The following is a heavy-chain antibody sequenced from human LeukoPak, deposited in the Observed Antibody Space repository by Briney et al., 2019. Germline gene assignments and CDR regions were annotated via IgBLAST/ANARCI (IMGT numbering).Heavy chain of an antibody. CDR1: GFTFSSYA. CDR3: AKSVASDAY. V-gene: IGHV3-30-3*02. J-gene: IGHJ4*02. Sequence: GGSLRLSCAASGFTFSSYAMHWVRQAPGKGLEWVAVIPYDGSNKYYADSVKGRFTISRDNSKNTLSLQMNSLRPEDTAVYYCAKSVASDAYWGQGTLVTVSS. CDR2: IPYDGSNK. D-gene: IGHD5-12*01.